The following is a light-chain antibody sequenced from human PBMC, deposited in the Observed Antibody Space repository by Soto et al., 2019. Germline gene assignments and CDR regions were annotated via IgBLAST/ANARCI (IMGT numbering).Light chain of an antibody. CDR2: GNS. CDR1: NSNIGAAYD. CDR3: QSYDSSLSGVV. V-gene: IGLV1-40*01. Sequence: QSVLTQPPSVSGAPGQRVTFSCTGSNSNIGAAYDVHWYQQFPGTAPKLLISGNSNRPSGVPDRFSGSKSGTSASLAITGLQAEDEADYYCQSYDSSLSGVVFGGGTQLTVL. J-gene: IGLJ2*01.